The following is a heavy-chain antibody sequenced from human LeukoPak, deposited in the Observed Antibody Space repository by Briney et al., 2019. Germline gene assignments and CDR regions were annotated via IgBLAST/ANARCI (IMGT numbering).Heavy chain of an antibody. Sequence: ASVKVSCKASGYTFTNYGITWVRQAPGQGLGWMGWISPYNGNTDYSQKLQGRVTMTTDTSTSTAYMELRSLRSDDTAVYYCARSLANARKDSGSYLRALDAFDIWGQGTMVTVSS. CDR3: ARSLANARKDSGSYLRALDAFDI. V-gene: IGHV1-18*01. CDR1: GYTFTNYG. J-gene: IGHJ3*02. D-gene: IGHD1-26*01. CDR2: ISPYNGNT.